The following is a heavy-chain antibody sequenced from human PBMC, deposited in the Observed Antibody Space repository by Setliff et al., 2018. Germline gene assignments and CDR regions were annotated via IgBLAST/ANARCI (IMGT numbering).Heavy chain of an antibody. CDR1: AGSFRGYY. CDR3: ARLPSKRIHYNFWSGSYNWFDP. Sequence: LSLTCAVYAGSFRGYYWSWIRQPPGKGLEWIGEINHSGSTNYNPSLKSRVTISVDTSKNQFSLKLSSVTAADTAVYYCARLPSKRIHYNFWSGSYNWFDPWGQGTLVTVSS. V-gene: IGHV4-34*01. D-gene: IGHD3-3*01. CDR2: INHSGST. J-gene: IGHJ5*02.